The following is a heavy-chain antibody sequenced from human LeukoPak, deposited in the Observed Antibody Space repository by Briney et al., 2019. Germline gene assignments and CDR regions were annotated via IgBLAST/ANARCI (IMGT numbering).Heavy chain of an antibody. CDR3: ARVPYNFGSGGSDGWFDP. J-gene: IGHJ5*02. D-gene: IGHD3/OR15-3a*01. V-gene: IGHV4-30-2*01. CDR1: GDSITTGGYS. CDR2: FYHSGNT. Sequence: SETLSLTCEVSGDSITTGGYSWSWIRQPPGKGLEWLGYFYHSGNTYYNPSLESRVTMSIDASKNQLSLKVTPVTAADTAVYYCARVPYNFGSGGSDGWFDPWGQGSLVIVSS.